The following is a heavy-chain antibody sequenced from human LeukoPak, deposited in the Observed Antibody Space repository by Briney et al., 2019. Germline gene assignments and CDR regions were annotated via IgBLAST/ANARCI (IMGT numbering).Heavy chain of an antibody. Sequence: GGSLRLSCAASGFTFSSYAMTWVRQAPGKGPQRVSAISGSGGSTYYADSVKGRFTISRDNSKNTLYLQMNSLRAEDTAVYYCAKGNGDYINWFDPWGQGTLVTVSS. CDR1: GFTFSSYA. V-gene: IGHV3-23*01. CDR3: AKGNGDYINWFDP. D-gene: IGHD4-17*01. J-gene: IGHJ5*02. CDR2: ISGSGGST.